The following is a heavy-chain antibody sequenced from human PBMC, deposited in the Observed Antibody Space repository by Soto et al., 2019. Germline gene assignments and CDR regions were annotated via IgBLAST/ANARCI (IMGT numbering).Heavy chain of an antibody. CDR1: GFIFNDYS. J-gene: IGHJ6*02. V-gene: IGHV3-21*01. CDR2: ISSSGTYI. CDR3: VRAGHVYDAHYYGMDV. D-gene: IGHD5-12*01. Sequence: GGSLRLSCAVSGFIFNDYSMDWVRQAPEKGLEWVSSISSSGTYIYYSDSVKGRFAISRDNAKNVMYLQMDNLRAEDTAVYYCVRAGHVYDAHYYGMDVWGQGTTVTVSS.